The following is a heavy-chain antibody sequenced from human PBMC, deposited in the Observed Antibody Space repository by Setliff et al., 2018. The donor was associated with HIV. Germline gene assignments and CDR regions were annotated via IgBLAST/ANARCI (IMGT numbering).Heavy chain of an antibody. CDR3: AKNVEWILSYFDS. CDR2: IHYTGNT. CDR1: GGSITSTTYY. V-gene: IGHV4-39*07. J-gene: IGHJ4*02. D-gene: IGHD3-3*01. Sequence: SETLSLTCTVSGGSITSTTYYWGWIRQPPGKGLEWIGTIHYTGNTYHNPSLKSRVTISVEASKNTLYLQMNSLRGEDTGVYYCAKNVEWILSYFDSWGQGTLVTVSS.